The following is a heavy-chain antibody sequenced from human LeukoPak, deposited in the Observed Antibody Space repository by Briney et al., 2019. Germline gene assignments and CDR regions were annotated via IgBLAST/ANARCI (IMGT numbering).Heavy chain of an antibody. Sequence: TGGALRLACSASGFTFGTYAMNWVRQAPGKGREWVSGISGNGGSTHYADSVKGRVTISRDNSNKTLYVQMNSLRDEDAGVYFCALAKKGTPHPTSYYYYAMDVWGQETTVTVSS. V-gene: IGHV3-23*01. D-gene: IGHD1-1*01. CDR2: ISGNGGST. CDR1: GFTFGTYA. J-gene: IGHJ6*02. CDR3: ALAKKGTPHPTSYYYYAMDV.